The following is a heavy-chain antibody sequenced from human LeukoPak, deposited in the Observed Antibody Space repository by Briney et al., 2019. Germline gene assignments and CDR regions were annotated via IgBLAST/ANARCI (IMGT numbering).Heavy chain of an antibody. J-gene: IGHJ4*02. CDR1: GGSFSAYY. V-gene: IGHV4-34*01. D-gene: IGHD4-17*01. Sequence: PSETLSLTCAVSGGSFSAYYWTWIRQPPGKGLEWIGEINHSGSANHNPSLKSRVTISLDTSKNQFSLKLSSVTAADTAVYYCARGQGTVTTHWGQGTLVTVSS. CDR3: ARGQGTVTTH. CDR2: INHSGSA.